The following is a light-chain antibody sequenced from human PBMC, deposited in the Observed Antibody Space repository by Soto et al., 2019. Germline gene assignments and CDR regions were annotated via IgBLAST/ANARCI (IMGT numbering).Light chain of an antibody. CDR2: EGS. CDR1: SSDVGSYNL. CDR3: CSYAGSSTFV. J-gene: IGLJ1*01. V-gene: IGLV2-23*03. Sequence: QSALTQPASVSGSPGQSITISCTGTSSDVGSYNLVSWYQQHPGKAPKLMIYEGSKRPSGVSNRFSGSKSGNTSSLTISGLQAEYEADNYRCSYAGSSTFVFGTGTKLTVL.